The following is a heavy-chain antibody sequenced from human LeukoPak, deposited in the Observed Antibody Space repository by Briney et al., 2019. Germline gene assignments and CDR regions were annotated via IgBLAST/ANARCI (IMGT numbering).Heavy chain of an antibody. D-gene: IGHD2-15*01. CDR1: GFTFSSYE. J-gene: IGHJ6*03. CDR3: ARDKVVVLAATPYYYYYMDV. CDR2: ISSSGSTI. V-gene: IGHV3-48*03. Sequence: GGSLRLSCAASGFTFSSYEMNWVRQAPGKGLEWVSYISSSGSTIYYADSVKGRFTISRDNAKNSLYLQMNSLRAEDTAVYYCARDKVVVLAATPYYYYYMDVWGKGTTVTVSS.